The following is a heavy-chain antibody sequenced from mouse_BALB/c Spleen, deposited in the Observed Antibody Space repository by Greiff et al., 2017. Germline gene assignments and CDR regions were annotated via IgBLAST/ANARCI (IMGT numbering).Heavy chain of an antibody. V-gene: IGHV5-6*01. CDR2: ISSGGSYT. CDR1: GFTFSSYG. CDR3: ARYYYGSSPFAY. D-gene: IGHD1-1*01. Sequence: EVQLVESGGDLVKPGGSLKLSCAASGFTFSSYGMSWVRQTPDKRLEWVATISSGGSYTYYPDSVKGRFTISRDNAKNTLYLQMSSLKSEDTAMYYCARYYYGSSPFAYWGQGTLVTVSA. J-gene: IGHJ3*01.